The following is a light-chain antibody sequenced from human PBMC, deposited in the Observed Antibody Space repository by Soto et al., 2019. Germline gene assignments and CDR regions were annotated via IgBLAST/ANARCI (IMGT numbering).Light chain of an antibody. J-gene: IGKJ1*01. Sequence: DIQLTQSPSFLSASVGDRVSITCRASQGISSYLAWYQQKPGKAPKLLIYAASTLQSGVPSRFSGSGSGTDFTLTISSLQPEDFATYYCQQSSSTSWTFGQGTKVDIK. CDR2: AAS. V-gene: IGKV1-39*01. CDR3: QQSSSTSWT. CDR1: QGISSY.